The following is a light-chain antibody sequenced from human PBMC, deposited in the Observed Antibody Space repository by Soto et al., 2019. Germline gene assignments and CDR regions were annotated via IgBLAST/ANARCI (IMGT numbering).Light chain of an antibody. J-gene: IGKJ1*01. V-gene: IGKV3D-20*02. CDR1: QTVSSNY. Sequence: EVGLTQSPGTLSLSPGERATLSCRASQTVSSNYLAWYQQKPGQAPRLLIYAASTRATGIPDRFSGSGSGTDFTLSISRLEPEDFAVYYCQQYKNWPRTFGQGTKV. CDR3: QQYKNWPRT. CDR2: AAS.